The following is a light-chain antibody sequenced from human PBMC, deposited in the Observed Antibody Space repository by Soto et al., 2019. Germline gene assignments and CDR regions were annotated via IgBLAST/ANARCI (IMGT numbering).Light chain of an antibody. CDR1: SIGSKS. Sequence: SYELTQPPSVTVAPGETARISCGGNSIGSKSLFWYQQKAGQAPVLVICYDTNRPSGIPERFSGSNSGNTATLTISRVEVGDEADYYCQVWGICGGHREVFGGGTPLTVL. CDR2: YDT. V-gene: IGLV3-21*04. CDR3: QVWGICGGHREV. J-gene: IGLJ2*01.